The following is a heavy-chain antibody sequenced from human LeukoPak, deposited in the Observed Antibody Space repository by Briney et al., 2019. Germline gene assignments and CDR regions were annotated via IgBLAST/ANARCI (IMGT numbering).Heavy chain of an antibody. CDR2: ISNSGGST. CDR1: GFTFTTYA. Sequence: GGPLTLSCAASGFTFTTYAMSWVRQAPGKGLEWVSGISNSGGSTYYADSVKGRFTISRDNSKNTLYLQMNSLRAEDTAVYYCAEYYYYDSSGYQQYYFDYWGQGTLVTVSS. V-gene: IGHV3-23*01. D-gene: IGHD3-22*01. CDR3: AEYYYYDSSGYQQYYFDY. J-gene: IGHJ4*02.